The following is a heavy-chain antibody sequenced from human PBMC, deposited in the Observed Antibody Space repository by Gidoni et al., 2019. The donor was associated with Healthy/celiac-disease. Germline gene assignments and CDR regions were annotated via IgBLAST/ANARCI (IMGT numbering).Heavy chain of an antibody. CDR2: IYTSGST. D-gene: IGHD6-19*01. J-gene: IGHJ3*02. CDR3: ARDIAVAGTGGDAFDI. V-gene: IGHV4-4*07. Sequence: QVQLQESGPGLVKPSETLSLTCTVPGGSISSYYWRWIRQPAGKGLEWIGRIYTSGSTNYNPSLKRLVTMSVDTSKNQFSLKLSSVTAADTAVYYCARDIAVAGTGGDAFDIWGQGTMVTVSS. CDR1: GGSISSYY.